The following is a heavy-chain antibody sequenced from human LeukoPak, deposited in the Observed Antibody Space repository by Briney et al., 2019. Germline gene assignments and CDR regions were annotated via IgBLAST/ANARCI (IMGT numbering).Heavy chain of an antibody. CDR1: GFTFSSYS. Sequence: PGGSLRLSCAASGFTFSSYSMNWVRQAPGKGLELVSSISSSSSYIYYADSVKGRFTISRDNAKNSLYLQMNSLRAEDTAVYYCARIAVAGTYAFDIWGQGTMVTVSS. J-gene: IGHJ3*02. CDR2: ISSSSSYI. CDR3: ARIAVAGTYAFDI. V-gene: IGHV3-21*01. D-gene: IGHD6-19*01.